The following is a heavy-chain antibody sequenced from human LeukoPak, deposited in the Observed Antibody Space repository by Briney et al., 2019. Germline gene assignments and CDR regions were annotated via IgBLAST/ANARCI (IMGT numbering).Heavy chain of an antibody. CDR3: ATVVYYGSGRSWFDP. CDR1: GGSISSSSYY. D-gene: IGHD3-10*01. V-gene: IGHV4-39*07. J-gene: IGHJ5*02. Sequence: KPSETLSLTCTVSGGSISSSSYYWGWIRQPPGKGLEWIGSIYYSGSTNYNPSLKSRVTISVDTSKNQFSLKLSSVTAADTAVYYCATVVYYGSGRSWFDPWGQGTLVTVSS. CDR2: IYYSGST.